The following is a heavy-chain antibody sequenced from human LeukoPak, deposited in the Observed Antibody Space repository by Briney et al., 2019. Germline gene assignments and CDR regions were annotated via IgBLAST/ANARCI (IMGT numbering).Heavy chain of an antibody. V-gene: IGHV4-38-2*02. CDR2: IYHSGST. Sequence: SETLSLTCTVSGYSISSGYYWGWIRPPPGKGLEWIGSIYHSGSTYYNPSLKSRVTISVDTSKNQFSLKLSSVTAADTAVYYCARSASRDGPRYWGQGTLVTVSS. J-gene: IGHJ4*02. CDR3: ARSASRDGPRY. CDR1: GYSISSGYY. D-gene: IGHD5-24*01.